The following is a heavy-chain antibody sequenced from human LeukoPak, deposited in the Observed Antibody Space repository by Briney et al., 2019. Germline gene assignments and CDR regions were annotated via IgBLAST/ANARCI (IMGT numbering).Heavy chain of an antibody. CDR3: ARVLLNYYDSSGYYFGQYYFDY. CDR1: GGSISSGGYY. Sequence: SETLSLTCTVSGGSISSGGYYWSWIRQHPGKGLEWIGYIYYSGSTYYNPSLKSRVTISVDTSKNQFSLKLSSVTAADTAVYYCARVLLNYYDSSGYYFGQYYFDYWGQGTLVTVSS. V-gene: IGHV4-31*03. J-gene: IGHJ4*02. CDR2: IYYSGST. D-gene: IGHD3-22*01.